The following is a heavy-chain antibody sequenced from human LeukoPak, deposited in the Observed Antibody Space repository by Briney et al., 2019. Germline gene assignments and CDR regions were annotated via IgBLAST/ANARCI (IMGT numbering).Heavy chain of an antibody. CDR3: ARVSLCWGRAFDI. Sequence: EPSETLSLTCTVSGGSISSYYWSWIRQPPGKGLEWIGYIYYSGSTNYNPSLKSRVTISVDTSKNQFSLKLSSVTAADTAVYYCARVSLCWGRAFDIWGQGTMVTVSS. J-gene: IGHJ3*02. CDR1: GGSISSYY. CDR2: IYYSGST. D-gene: IGHD7-27*01. V-gene: IGHV4-59*01.